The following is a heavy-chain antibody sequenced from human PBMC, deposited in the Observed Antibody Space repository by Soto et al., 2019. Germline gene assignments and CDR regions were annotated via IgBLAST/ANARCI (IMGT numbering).Heavy chain of an antibody. J-gene: IGHJ5*02. CDR3: ATVGYDFWSGYYWFDP. Sequence: ASVKVSCEASGYTFTSYAMHCVRQAPGQRLEWMGWINADDGNTNYAQKFQGRVTITEDTSTDTAYMELSSLRSEDTAVYYCATVGYDFWSGYYWFDPWGQGTLVTVSS. V-gene: IGHV1-3*01. CDR1: GYTFTSYA. D-gene: IGHD3-3*01. CDR2: INADDGNT.